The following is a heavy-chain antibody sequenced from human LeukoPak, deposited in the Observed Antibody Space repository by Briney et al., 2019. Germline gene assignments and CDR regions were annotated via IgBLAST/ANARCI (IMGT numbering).Heavy chain of an antibody. V-gene: IGHV4-34*01. CDR1: GGSFSGYY. Sequence: SETLSLTCAVYGGSFSGYYWSWIRQPPGKGLEWIGSIYYSGSTYYNPSLKSRVTISVDTSKNQFSLKLSSVTAADTAVYYCAREDSSGYYDSWGQGTLVTVSS. CDR3: AREDSSGYYDS. CDR2: IYYSGST. J-gene: IGHJ4*02. D-gene: IGHD3-22*01.